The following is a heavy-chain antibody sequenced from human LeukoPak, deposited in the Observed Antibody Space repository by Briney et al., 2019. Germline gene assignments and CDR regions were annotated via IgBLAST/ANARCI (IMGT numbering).Heavy chain of an antibody. V-gene: IGHV1-18*01. Sequence: ASVKVSCKASGGTFSSYAISWVRQAPGQGLEWMGWISAYNGNTNYAQKLQGRVTMTTDTSTSTAYMELRSLRSDDTAVYYCARAPEAGYSNYVQAIDYWGQGTLVTVSS. CDR1: GGTFSSYA. J-gene: IGHJ4*02. CDR3: ARAPEAGYSNYVQAIDY. CDR2: ISAYNGNT. D-gene: IGHD4-11*01.